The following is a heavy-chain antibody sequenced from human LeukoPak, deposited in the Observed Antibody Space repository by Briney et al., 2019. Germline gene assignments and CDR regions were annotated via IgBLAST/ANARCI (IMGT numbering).Heavy chain of an antibody. D-gene: IGHD2-15*01. CDR3: ARQRIVVVVAATFDY. CDR2: IYYSGST. CDR1: GGSISSSSYY. Sequence: KPSETLSLTCTVSGGSISSSSYYWGWIRQPPGKGLEWIGSIYYSGSTYYNPSLKSRVTISVDTSKNQFSLKLSSVTAPDTAVYYCARQRIVVVVAATFDYWGQGTLVTVSS. V-gene: IGHV4-39*01. J-gene: IGHJ4*02.